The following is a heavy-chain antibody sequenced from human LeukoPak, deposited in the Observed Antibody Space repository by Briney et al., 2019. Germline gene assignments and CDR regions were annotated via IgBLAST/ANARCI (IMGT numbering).Heavy chain of an antibody. J-gene: IGHJ4*02. V-gene: IGHV4-39*07. D-gene: IGHD6-19*01. Sequence: SETLSLTCTVSGGSISSSSYYWGWIRQPPGKGLEWIGSIYYSGSTYYNPSLKSRVTISVDTSKNQFSLKLSSVTAADTAVYYCARLVRGWPLDYWGQGTLVTVSS. CDR2: IYYSGST. CDR3: ARLVRGWPLDY. CDR1: GGSISSSSYY.